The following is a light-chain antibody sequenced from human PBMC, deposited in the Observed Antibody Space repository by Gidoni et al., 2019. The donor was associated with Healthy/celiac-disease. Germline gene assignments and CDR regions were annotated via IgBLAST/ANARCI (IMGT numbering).Light chain of an antibody. Sequence: EIAMTQSPATRSVSPGERATLSCRASQSVSSNLAWYQQKPGQAPRLLIYGASTRATGIPARFSGSGSGTEFTLTISSLQSEDFAVYYCQQYNNWPLTFGGGTKVEIK. V-gene: IGKV3-15*01. CDR3: QQYNNWPLT. CDR1: QSVSSN. CDR2: GAS. J-gene: IGKJ4*01.